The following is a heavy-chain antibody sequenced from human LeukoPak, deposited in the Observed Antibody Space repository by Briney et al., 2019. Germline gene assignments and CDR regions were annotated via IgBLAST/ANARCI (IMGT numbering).Heavy chain of an antibody. J-gene: IGHJ3*02. CDR3: ARLSLGAFDI. Sequence: PSETLSLTCTVSGGSISSYYWSWIRQPPGKGLEWIGYIYYSGSTNYNPSLKSRDTISVDTSKNQFSLKLSSVTAADTAVYYCARLSLGAFDIWGQGTMVTVSS. CDR1: GGSISSYY. CDR2: IYYSGST. V-gene: IGHV4-59*08. D-gene: IGHD3-16*01.